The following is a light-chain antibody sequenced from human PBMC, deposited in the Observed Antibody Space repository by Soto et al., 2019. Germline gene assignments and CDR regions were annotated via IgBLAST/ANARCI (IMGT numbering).Light chain of an antibody. V-gene: IGKV1-27*01. J-gene: IGKJ4*01. CDR3: PKYNSAQLT. CDR1: QGIRNY. CDR2: AAS. Sequence: IQMTQSPSSLSASVGDRITITCRASQGIRNYLAWYQQKPGKVPKLLIYAASTLQSGVPSRFSGSGSGTDFTLTISSLQPEDVATHYRPKYNSAQLTFGGGTQMDIX.